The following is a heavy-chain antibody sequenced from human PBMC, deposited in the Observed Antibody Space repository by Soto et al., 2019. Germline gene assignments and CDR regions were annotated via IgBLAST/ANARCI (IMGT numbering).Heavy chain of an antibody. J-gene: IGHJ4*02. CDR2: IYYSGST. CDR1: GGSISSGGYY. D-gene: IGHD1-1*01. V-gene: IGHV4-31*03. CDR3: ARTKERGPNLQFDY. Sequence: SETLSLTCTVSGGSISSGGYYWSWIRQHPGKGLEWIGYIYYSGSTYYNPSLKSRVTISVDTSKNQFSLKLSSVTAADTAVYYCARTKERGPNLQFDYWGQGTLVTVSS.